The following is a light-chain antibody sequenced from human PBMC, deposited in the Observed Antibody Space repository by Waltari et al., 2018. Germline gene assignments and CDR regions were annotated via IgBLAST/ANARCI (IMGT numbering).Light chain of an antibody. CDR1: QRISSY. CDR2: AAS. Sequence: DIQMTQSTSSLSACVGDRGTRTCRASQRISSYLNWYQQKPGKAPKLLIYAASSLQSGVPSRFSGSGSGTDFTLTISSLQPEDFATYYCQQSYSTPPLPFGGGTKVEIK. V-gene: IGKV1-39*01. J-gene: IGKJ4*01. CDR3: QQSYSTPPLP.